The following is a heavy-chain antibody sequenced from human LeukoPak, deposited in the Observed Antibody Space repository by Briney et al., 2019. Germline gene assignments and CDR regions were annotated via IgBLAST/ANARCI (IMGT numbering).Heavy chain of an antibody. Sequence: PSETLSLTCTVSGGSISSSSYYWGWIRQPPGKGLEWIGSIYYSGSTYYNPSLKSRVTISVDTSKNQFSLKLSSVTAADTAVYYCARHPLCYYDSSGYCPDAFDIWGQGTMVTVSS. CDR3: ARHPLCYYDSSGYCPDAFDI. D-gene: IGHD3-22*01. J-gene: IGHJ3*02. V-gene: IGHV4-39*01. CDR1: GGSISSSSYY. CDR2: IYYSGST.